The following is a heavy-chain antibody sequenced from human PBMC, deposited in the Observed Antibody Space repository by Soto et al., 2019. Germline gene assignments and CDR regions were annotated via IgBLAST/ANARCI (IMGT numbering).Heavy chain of an antibody. J-gene: IGHJ6*02. V-gene: IGHV3-53*01. D-gene: IGHD3-10*01. CDR1: GITVSSNY. CDR3: ARDRSGSSGYCGMDV. Sequence: EVQLVESGGGLIQPGGSLRVSCAASGITVSSNYMTWVRQAPGKGLEWVSLIYSDGTTYYADSVKGRFTISRDTSKNMLYLQLNSLRAEDTAVYYCARDRSGSSGYCGMDVWGQGTTVTVSS. CDR2: IYSDGTT.